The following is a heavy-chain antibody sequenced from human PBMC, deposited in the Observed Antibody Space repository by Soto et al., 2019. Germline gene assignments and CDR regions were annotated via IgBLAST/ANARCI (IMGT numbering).Heavy chain of an antibody. Sequence: GESLKISCAASGFTFSSYRMNWVRQAPGKGLEWVSSISSSRSYIYYAASVKGRFTISRDNAKNSLYLQMISLRAEDTAVYYCARSCGGDCYDTFEIWGKGTMVTVSS. D-gene: IGHD2-21*02. CDR1: GFTFSSYR. CDR3: ARSCGGDCYDTFEI. CDR2: ISSSRSYI. V-gene: IGHV3-21*01. J-gene: IGHJ3*02.